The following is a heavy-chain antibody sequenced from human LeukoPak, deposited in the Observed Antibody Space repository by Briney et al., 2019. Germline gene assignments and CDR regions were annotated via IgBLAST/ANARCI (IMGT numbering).Heavy chain of an antibody. Sequence: GGSLRLSCTASGFTFSNYGMHWVRQAPGKGLEWVAAIWYDGSNKHYADSVKGRFTISRDNAKNSLYLQMNSLRAEDTAVYYCARLVVPAAMDVWGQGTTVTVSS. J-gene: IGHJ6*02. D-gene: IGHD2-2*01. CDR1: GFTFSNYG. CDR2: IWYDGSNK. CDR3: ARLVVPAAMDV. V-gene: IGHV3-33*01.